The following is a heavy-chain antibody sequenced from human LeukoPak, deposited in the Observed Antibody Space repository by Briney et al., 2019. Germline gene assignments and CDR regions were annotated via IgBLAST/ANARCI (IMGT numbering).Heavy chain of an antibody. D-gene: IGHD3-16*02. CDR1: GFTLSSYA. J-gene: IGHJ4*02. CDR2: ISGSGGST. V-gene: IGHV3-23*01. Sequence: GGSLRLSCAASGFTLSSYAMSWVRQAPGKGLEWVSAISGSGGSTYYADSVKGRFTISRDNSKNTVYLQMNSLRAEDTAVYYCAKGGSYRSQPYFDYWGQGTPVTVSS. CDR3: AKGGSYRSQPYFDY.